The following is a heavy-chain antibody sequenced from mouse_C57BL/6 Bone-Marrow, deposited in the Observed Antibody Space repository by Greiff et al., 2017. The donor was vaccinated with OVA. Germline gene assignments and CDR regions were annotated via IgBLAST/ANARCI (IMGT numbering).Heavy chain of an antibody. Sequence: EVQGVESGGGLVKPGGSLKLSCAASGFTFSDYGMHWVRQAPEQGLEWVAYISSGSSTIYYADTVKGRFPISSDNAKNTLFLKMTSLRSEDTAMYYCARSNYGSRKGYAMDYWGQGTSVTVSS. CDR1: GFTFSDYG. CDR3: ARSNYGSRKGYAMDY. D-gene: IGHD1-1*01. CDR2: ISSGSSTI. J-gene: IGHJ4*01. V-gene: IGHV5-17*01.